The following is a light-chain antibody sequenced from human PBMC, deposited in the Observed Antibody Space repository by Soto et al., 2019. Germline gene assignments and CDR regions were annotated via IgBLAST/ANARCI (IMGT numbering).Light chain of an antibody. CDR3: QQYYSYPVA. V-gene: IGKV1-6*01. CDR1: QDIGND. Sequence: ATQMTQSPSSLSASVGDRVTITCRASQDIGNDLGWYQQKPGKAPNLLTYAASTLQSGVPSRFSGSGSGTDFTLTISCLQSEDFATYYCQQYYSYPVAFGQGTKVDIK. J-gene: IGKJ1*01. CDR2: AAS.